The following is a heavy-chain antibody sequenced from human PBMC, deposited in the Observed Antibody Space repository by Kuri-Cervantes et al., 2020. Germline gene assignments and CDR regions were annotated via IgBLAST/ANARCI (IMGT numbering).Heavy chain of an antibody. V-gene: IGHV3-30-3*02. D-gene: IGHD3-10*01. CDR1: GFTFSSYA. CDR2: IVYDGTNK. Sequence: GGSLRPSFAAPGFTFSSYARHWFRQAPGKGLEWVAVIVYDGTNKYYAESVKGRLTISRDNSKTTLYLQMNSLRAEDTAVYYCAKSDYYGSGRSFDYWGQGTLVTVSS. J-gene: IGHJ4*02. CDR3: AKSDYYGSGRSFDY.